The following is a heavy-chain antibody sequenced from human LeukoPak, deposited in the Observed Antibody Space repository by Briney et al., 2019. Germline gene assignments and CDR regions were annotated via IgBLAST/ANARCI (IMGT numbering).Heavy chain of an antibody. D-gene: IGHD3-10*01. CDR2: ISYSGTT. Sequence: SETLSLTCSVSGASISSTSYYWGWIRRPPGKGLEWIGSISYSGTTFYSPSLESRVTISADTSKNQFSLKLSSVTATDTAVYYCARIGVRPVIIFGVFDYWGQGIRVTVSS. J-gene: IGHJ4*02. CDR3: ARIGVRPVIIFGVFDY. V-gene: IGHV4-39*07. CDR1: GASISSTSYY.